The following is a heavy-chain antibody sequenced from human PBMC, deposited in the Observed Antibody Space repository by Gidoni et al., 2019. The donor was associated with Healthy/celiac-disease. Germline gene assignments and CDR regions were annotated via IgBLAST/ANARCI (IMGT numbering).Heavy chain of an antibody. CDR3: AREFIAARGGYFDY. CDR1: GGSISSGGYS. Sequence: QLQLQESGSGLVKPSQTLSLTCAVSGGSISSGGYSWSWIRQPPGKGLEWIGYIYHSGSTYYNPSLKSRVTISVDRSKNQFSLKLSSVTAADTAVYYCAREFIAARGGYFDYWGQGTLVTVSS. CDR2: IYHSGST. D-gene: IGHD6-13*01. V-gene: IGHV4-30-2*01. J-gene: IGHJ4*02.